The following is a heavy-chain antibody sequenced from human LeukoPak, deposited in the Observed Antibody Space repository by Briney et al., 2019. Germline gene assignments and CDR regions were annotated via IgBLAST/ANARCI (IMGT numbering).Heavy chain of an antibody. V-gene: IGHV3-43*02. CDR2: ISGDGGST. D-gene: IGHD6-13*01. CDR1: GFTFSSYS. Sequence: GGSLRLSCAASGFTFSSYSMNWVRQAPGKGLEWVSLISGDGGSTYYADSVKGRFTISRDNSKDSLYLQMNSLRTEDTALYYCAKDSGYSSSWGYYYYYGMDVWGQGTTVTVSS. CDR3: AKDSGYSSSWGYYYYYGMDV. J-gene: IGHJ6*02.